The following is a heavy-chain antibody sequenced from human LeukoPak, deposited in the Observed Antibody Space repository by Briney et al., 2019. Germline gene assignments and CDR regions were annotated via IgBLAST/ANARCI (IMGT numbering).Heavy chain of an antibody. V-gene: IGHV3-30*18. CDR3: AKDGGGSSWSFDY. J-gene: IGHJ4*02. D-gene: IGHD6-13*01. Sequence: GGSLRLSCAASGFTFSSYGMHWVRQAPGKGLEWVAVISYDGSNKYYADSVKGRFTISRDNSKNTLYLRMNSLRAEDTAVYYCAKDGGGSSWSFDYWGQGTPVTVSS. CDR2: ISYDGSNK. CDR1: GFTFSSYG.